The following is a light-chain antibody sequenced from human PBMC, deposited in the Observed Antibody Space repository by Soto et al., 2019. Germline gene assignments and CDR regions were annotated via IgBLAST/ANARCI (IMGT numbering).Light chain of an antibody. J-gene: IGLJ3*02. V-gene: IGLV2-14*03. Sequence: QSALTQPASVSGSPGQSITISCTGTSSDVGAYNYVAWYQHHPGKAPKLMIYDVSNRPSGVSNRFSASKSGNTASLTISGLQAEDEYDYYCSSYTSSRTRVFGGGTKLTVL. CDR3: SSYTSSRTRV. CDR2: DVS. CDR1: SSDVGAYNY.